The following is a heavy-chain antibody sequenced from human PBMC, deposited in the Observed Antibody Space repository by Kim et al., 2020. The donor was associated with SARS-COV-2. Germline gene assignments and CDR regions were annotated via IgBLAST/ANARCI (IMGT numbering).Heavy chain of an antibody. CDR3: AKGGGSSSFRGGDWFDP. D-gene: IGHD6-13*01. V-gene: IGHV3-33*06. CDR1: GFTFSSYG. Sequence: GGSLRLSCAASGFTFSSYGMHWVRQAPGKGLEWVAVIWYDGSNKYYADSVKGRFTISRDNSKNTLYLQMNSLRAEDTAVYYCAKGGGSSSFRGGDWFDPWGQGTLVTVSS. CDR2: IWYDGSNK. J-gene: IGHJ5*02.